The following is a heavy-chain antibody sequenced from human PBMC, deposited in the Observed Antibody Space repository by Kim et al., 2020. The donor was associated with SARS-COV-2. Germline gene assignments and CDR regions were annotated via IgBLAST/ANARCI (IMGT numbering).Heavy chain of an antibody. Sequence: GGSLRLSCAASGFTFSSYWMSWVRQAPGKGLEWVANIKQDGSEKYYVDSVKGRFTISRDNAKNSLYLQMNSLRAEDTAVYYCAREGVSYGSGSYYYPDYYYYYGMDVWGQGTTVTVSS. CDR1: GFTFSSYW. D-gene: IGHD3-10*01. CDR3: AREGVSYGSGSYYYPDYYYYYGMDV. V-gene: IGHV3-7*01. CDR2: IKQDGSEK. J-gene: IGHJ6*02.